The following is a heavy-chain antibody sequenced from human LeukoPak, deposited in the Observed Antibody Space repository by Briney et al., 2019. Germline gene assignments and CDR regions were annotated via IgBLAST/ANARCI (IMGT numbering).Heavy chain of an antibody. CDR3: ASSSSGPYYYYGMDV. J-gene: IGHJ6*02. Sequence: SVKVSCKASGGTFSSYAISWVRQAPGQGLEWMGGIIPIFGTANYAQKFQGRVTITADESTSTAYMELSSLRSEDTAVYYCASSSSGPYYYYGMDVWGQGTTVTVSS. V-gene: IGHV1-69*13. D-gene: IGHD1-26*01. CDR2: IIPIFGTA. CDR1: GGTFSSYA.